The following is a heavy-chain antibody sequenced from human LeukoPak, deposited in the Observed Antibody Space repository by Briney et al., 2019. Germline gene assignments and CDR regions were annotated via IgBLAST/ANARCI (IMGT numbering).Heavy chain of an antibody. CDR1: GFTFSSYA. CDR3: ARETDSSGLYYFDY. V-gene: IGHV3-30-3*01. CDR2: ISYDGSNK. J-gene: IGHJ4*02. D-gene: IGHD3-22*01. Sequence: PGGSLRLSCAASGFTFSSYAMHWVRQAPGKGLEWVAVISYDGSNKYYADSVKGRFTISRDNSKNTLYLQMNSQRAEDTAVYYCARETDSSGLYYFDYWGQGTLVTVSS.